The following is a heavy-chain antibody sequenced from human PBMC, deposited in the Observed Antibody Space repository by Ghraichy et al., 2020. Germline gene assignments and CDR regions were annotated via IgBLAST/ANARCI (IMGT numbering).Heavy chain of an antibody. CDR1: GFTFSSYS. Sequence: GGSLRLSCAASGFTFSSYSMNWVRQAPGKGLEWVSYISSSSSTIYYADSVKGRFTISRDNAKNSLYLQMNSLRDEDTAVYYCARGDYSRITMIVVVKPFDYWGQGTLVTVSS. CDR2: ISSSSSTI. CDR3: ARGDYSRITMIVVVKPFDY. V-gene: IGHV3-48*02. J-gene: IGHJ4*02. D-gene: IGHD3-22*01.